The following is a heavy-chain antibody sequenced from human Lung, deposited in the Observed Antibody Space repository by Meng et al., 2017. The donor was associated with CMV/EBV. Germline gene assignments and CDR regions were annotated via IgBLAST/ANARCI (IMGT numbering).Heavy chain of an antibody. V-gene: IGHV1-69*02. J-gene: IGHJ6*02. CDR2: IIPILGIA. CDR3: AKWGWGALYGGMDV. Sequence: SVKVSCKTSGGTFSSYTISWVRQAPGQGLEWMGRIIPILGIASYPQKFQGRVTITADKSTSTAYMELSSLRSEDTAVYYCAKWGWGALYGGMDVWGQGTTVTVSS. D-gene: IGHD3-16*01. CDR1: GGTFSSYT.